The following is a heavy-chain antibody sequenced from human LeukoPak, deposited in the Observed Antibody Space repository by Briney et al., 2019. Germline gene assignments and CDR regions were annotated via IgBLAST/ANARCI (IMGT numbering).Heavy chain of an antibody. CDR1: GFTFSSYA. CDR3: AKDLYCSSTSCSAASDY. D-gene: IGHD2-2*01. V-gene: IGHV3-23*01. CDR2: ISGSGGST. J-gene: IGHJ4*02. Sequence: GGSLRLSCAASGFTFSSYAMSWVRQAPGKGLEWVSAISGSGGSTYYADSVKGRFTISRDNSKNTLHLQMNSLRAEDTAVYYCAKDLYCSSTSCSAASDYWGQGTLVTVSS.